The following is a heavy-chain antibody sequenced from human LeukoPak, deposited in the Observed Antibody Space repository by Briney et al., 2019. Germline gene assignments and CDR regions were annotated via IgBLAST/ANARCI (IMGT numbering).Heavy chain of an antibody. J-gene: IGHJ4*02. V-gene: IGHV3-30*04. CDR3: AREGGERTYDY. CDR1: GFTFSSYA. CDR2: ISYDGSNK. Sequence: PGWSLRLSCAASGFTFSSYAMHWVRQAPGKGLEWVAVISYDGSNKYYADSVKGRFTISRDNSKNTLYLQMNSLRAEDTAVYYCAREGGERTYDYWGQGTLVIVSS. D-gene: IGHD1-26*01.